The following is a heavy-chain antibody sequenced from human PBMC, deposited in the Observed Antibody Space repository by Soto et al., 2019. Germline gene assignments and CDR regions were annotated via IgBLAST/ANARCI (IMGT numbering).Heavy chain of an antibody. D-gene: IGHD2-2*01. CDR1: GFTFSSYA. Sequence: EVQLLESGGGLVQPGGSLRLSCAASGFTFSSYAMSWVRQAPGKGLEWVSVISGSGDSTNYADSVKDRFTISRDNSKNSLYLQMNSLRVEDTAVYYCAKSSTWAHYYYMDVCVNGTTVPVS. J-gene: IGHJ6*03. CDR2: ISGSGDST. CDR3: AKSSTWAHYYYMDV. V-gene: IGHV3-23*01.